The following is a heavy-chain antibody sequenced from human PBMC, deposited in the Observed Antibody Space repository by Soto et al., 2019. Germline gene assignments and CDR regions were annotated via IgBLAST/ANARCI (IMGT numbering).Heavy chain of an antibody. CDR1: GFTFSSYG. J-gene: IGHJ3*02. CDR3: ARRLGYSGYDFSAFDI. D-gene: IGHD5-12*01. V-gene: IGHV3-33*01. Sequence: PGGSLRLSCAASGFTFSSYGMHWVRQAPGKGLEWVAVIWYDGSNKYYADSVKGRFTISRDNSKNTLYLQMNSLRAEDTAVYYCARRLGYSGYDFSAFDIWDQGTMVTVSS. CDR2: IWYDGSNK.